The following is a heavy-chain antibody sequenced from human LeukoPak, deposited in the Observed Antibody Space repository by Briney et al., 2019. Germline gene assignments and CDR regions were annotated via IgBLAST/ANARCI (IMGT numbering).Heavy chain of an antibody. J-gene: IGHJ4*02. CDR2: IYYSGST. D-gene: IGHD3-22*01. CDR1: GGSISSYY. CDR3: ARAPREDSSGYYLDY. V-gene: IGHV4-59*01. Sequence: SETLSLTCTVSGGSISSYYWSWIRQPPGKGLEWIGYIYYSGSTNYNPSLKSRVTISVDTSKNQFSLKLSSVTAADTAVYYCARAPREDSSGYYLDYWGQGTLVTVSS.